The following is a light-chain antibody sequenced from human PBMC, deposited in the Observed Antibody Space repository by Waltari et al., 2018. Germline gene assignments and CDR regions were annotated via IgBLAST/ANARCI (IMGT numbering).Light chain of an antibody. CDR2: AAS. CDR3: QQSYSFTRT. CDR1: QTISRY. V-gene: IGKV1-39*01. Sequence: DIQMTQSPSSLSASVGDRVTITCRASQTISRYLNWYQQKPGKAPNLLIYAASSLQSGVPSRCSGSGSGRDFTLIITSLQPEDFATYYCQQSYSFTRTVGQGTKVEIK. J-gene: IGKJ1*01.